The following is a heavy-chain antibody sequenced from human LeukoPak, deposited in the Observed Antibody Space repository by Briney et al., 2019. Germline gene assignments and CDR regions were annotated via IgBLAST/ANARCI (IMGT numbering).Heavy chain of an antibody. CDR1: GFTFSSYN. Sequence: GGSLRLSCAASGFTFSSYNMNWVRQAPGKGLEWVSSISSSSSYIYYADSVKGRFTISRDNAKNSLYLQMNSLRAEDTAVYYCARVGYSGSYEYFDYWGQGTLVTVSS. J-gene: IGHJ4*02. V-gene: IGHV3-21*01. CDR3: ARVGYSGSYEYFDY. CDR2: ISSSSSYI. D-gene: IGHD1-26*01.